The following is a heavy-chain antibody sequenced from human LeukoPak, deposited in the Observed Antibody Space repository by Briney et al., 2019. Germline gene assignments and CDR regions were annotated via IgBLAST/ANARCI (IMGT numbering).Heavy chain of an antibody. J-gene: IGHJ4*02. CDR3: AREVINSEFDY. D-gene: IGHD3-10*01. Sequence: SGTLSLTCTVSGDSINTNHWWGWVRQPPGKGLEWIGEVYHSGSTNYSPSLKSRVTISIDKSKNLHSLNLNFVTAADTAVYFCAREVINSEFDYWGQGILVTVSS. CDR2: VYHSGST. CDR1: GDSINTNHW. V-gene: IGHV4-4*02.